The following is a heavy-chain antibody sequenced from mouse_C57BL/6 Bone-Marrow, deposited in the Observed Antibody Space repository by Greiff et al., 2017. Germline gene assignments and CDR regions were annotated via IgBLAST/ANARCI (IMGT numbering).Heavy chain of an antibody. CDR2: IDPSDSYT. CDR3: ARRQLRLPAWFAY. V-gene: IGHV1-50*01. J-gene: IGHJ3*01. D-gene: IGHD3-2*02. CDR1: GYTFTSYW. Sequence: QVQLQQPGAELVKPGASVKLSCKASGYTFTSYWMQWVKQRPGQGLEWIGEIDPSDSYTNYNQKFKGKATLTVDTSSSTAYMQLSSLTSEDSAVYYCARRQLRLPAWFAYWGQGTLVTVSA.